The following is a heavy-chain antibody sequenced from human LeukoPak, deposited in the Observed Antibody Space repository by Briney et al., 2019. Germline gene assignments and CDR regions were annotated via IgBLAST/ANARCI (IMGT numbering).Heavy chain of an antibody. V-gene: IGHV1-58*02. CDR1: GFTFTSSA. Sequence: GASVKVSCKASGFTFTSSAMQWVRQARGQRLEWIGWIVVGSGNTNYAQKFQEGVTITRDMSTSTAYMELSSLRSEDTAVYYCAAGVIAAAGFFDYWGQGTLVTVSS. CDR3: AAGVIAAAGFFDY. J-gene: IGHJ4*02. CDR2: IVVGSGNT. D-gene: IGHD6-13*01.